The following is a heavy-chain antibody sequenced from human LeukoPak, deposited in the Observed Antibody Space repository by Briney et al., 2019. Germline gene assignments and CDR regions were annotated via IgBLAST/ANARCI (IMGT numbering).Heavy chain of an antibody. CDR1: GYTFTIYG. J-gene: IGHJ6*02. Sequence: ASVTVSSTASGYTFTIYGISWVRQAPGQGLEWMGWISAYNGNTNCAQKLQGRVTMTEDTSTDTAYMELSSLRSEDTAVYYCATYSSSRYYYYGMDVWGQGTTVSVSS. D-gene: IGHD6-13*01. V-gene: IGHV1-18*01. CDR2: ISAYNGNT. CDR3: ATYSSSRYYYYGMDV.